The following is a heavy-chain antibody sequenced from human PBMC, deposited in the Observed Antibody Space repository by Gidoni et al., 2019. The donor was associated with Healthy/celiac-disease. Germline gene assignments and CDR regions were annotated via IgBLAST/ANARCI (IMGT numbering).Heavy chain of an antibody. CDR2: IYYSGST. Sequence: QVQLQESGPGLVKPSETLSLTCTVSCGSVSSGSYYWSWIRQPPGKGLEWIGYIYYSGSTNYNPSLKSRVTISVDTSKNQFSLKLSSVTAADTAVYYCAREGGSRWFDPWGQGTLVTVSS. D-gene: IGHD1-26*01. CDR1: CGSVSSGSYY. J-gene: IGHJ5*02. CDR3: AREGGSRWFDP. V-gene: IGHV4-61*01.